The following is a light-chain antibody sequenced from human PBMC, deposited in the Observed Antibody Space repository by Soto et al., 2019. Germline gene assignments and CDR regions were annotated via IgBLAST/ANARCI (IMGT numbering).Light chain of an antibody. CDR3: VAWDDRMKAVV. J-gene: IGLJ2*01. Sequence: QSVLTQPPSASGTPGQRVTISCSGSSSNLGLNSVYWYQQLPGTAPKLLIYSDSQRPSGVPDRFSGSKSGTSVFLAISGLQSEDEADYYCVAWDDRMKAVVFGGGTKLTVL. V-gene: IGLV1-44*01. CDR2: SDS. CDR1: SSNLGLNS.